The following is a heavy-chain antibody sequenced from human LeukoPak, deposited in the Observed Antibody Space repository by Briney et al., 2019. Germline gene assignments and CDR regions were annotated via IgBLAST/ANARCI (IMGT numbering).Heavy chain of an antibody. D-gene: IGHD6-13*01. V-gene: IGHV1-2*06. CDR3: ARDQGSLTRSWYTGY. Sequence: ASVKVSCKASGYTFTGYHIHWVRQAPGQGLEWMGRINPYSGDTNFAQKFQGRVTMTRDTSITTAYMDLSSLTPDGTAVYFCARDQGSLTRSWYTGYWGQGTQVTASS. CDR1: GYTFTGYH. CDR2: INPYSGDT. J-gene: IGHJ4*02.